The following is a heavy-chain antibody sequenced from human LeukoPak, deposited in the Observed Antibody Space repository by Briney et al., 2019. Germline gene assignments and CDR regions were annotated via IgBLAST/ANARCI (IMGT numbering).Heavy chain of an antibody. D-gene: IGHD5-24*01. Sequence: PSETLSLTCTVSGGSISSYYWSWIRQPPGKGLEWIGSIYYSGSTYYNPSLKSRVTISVDTSKNQFSLKLSSVTAADTAVYYCARDLGDGYNFGPYLWGRGTLVTVSS. V-gene: IGHV4-59*12. CDR1: GGSISSYY. CDR3: ARDLGDGYNFGPYL. J-gene: IGHJ2*01. CDR2: IYYSGST.